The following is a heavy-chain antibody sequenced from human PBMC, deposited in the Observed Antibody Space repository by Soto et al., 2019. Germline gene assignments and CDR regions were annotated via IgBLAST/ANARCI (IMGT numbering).Heavy chain of an antibody. J-gene: IGHJ6*02. CDR3: ARAVDKYGDYYYGMDV. V-gene: IGHV3-33*01. CDR2: IWYDGSNK. D-gene: IGHD2-8*01. Sequence: LRLSCAASGFTFSSYGMHWVRQAPGKGLEWVAVIWYDGSNKYYADSVKGRFTISRDNSKNTLYLQMNSLRAEDTAVYYCARAVDKYGDYYYGMDVWGQGTTVTVSS. CDR1: GFTFSSYG.